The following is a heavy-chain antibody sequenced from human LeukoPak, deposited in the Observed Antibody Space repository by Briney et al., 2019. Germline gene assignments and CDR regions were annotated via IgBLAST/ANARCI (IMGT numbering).Heavy chain of an antibody. CDR1: GFTFSSYE. CDR2: ISSSGSTI. Sequence: GGSLRHSCAASGFTFSSYEMDWVRQAPGKGLEWVSYISSSGSTIYYADSVKGRFTISRDNAKNSLYLQMNSLRAEDTAVYYCARVSQKTPYFWGQRTLVTVSS. CDR3: ARVSQKTPYF. J-gene: IGHJ4*02. V-gene: IGHV3-48*03.